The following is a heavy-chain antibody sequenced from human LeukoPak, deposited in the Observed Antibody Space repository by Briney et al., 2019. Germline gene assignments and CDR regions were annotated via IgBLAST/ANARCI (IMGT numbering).Heavy chain of an antibody. J-gene: IGHJ4*02. V-gene: IGHV3-33*01. Sequence: GRSLRLSCAASGFTFSSYGMHWVRQAPGKGLEWVAVIWYDGSSKYYADSVKGRFTISRDNSKNTLYLQMNSLRAEDTAVYYCARGGIGYCSGGSCYHGLDYWGQGTLVTVSS. CDR2: IWYDGSSK. CDR3: ARGGIGYCSGGSCYHGLDY. CDR1: GFTFSSYG. D-gene: IGHD2-15*01.